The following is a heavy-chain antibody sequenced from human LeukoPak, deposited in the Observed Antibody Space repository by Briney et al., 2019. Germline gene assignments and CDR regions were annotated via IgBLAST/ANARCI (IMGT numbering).Heavy chain of an antibody. CDR2: ISGSGGST. D-gene: IGHD2-2*01. V-gene: IGHV3-23*01. Sequence: GGTLRLSCAASGFTFSSYGMSWVRQAPGKGLEWVSAISGSGGSTYYADSVKGRFTISRDNSKNTLYLQMNSLRAEDTAVYYCAKDRGGGYCSSTSCFIGISFDYWGQGTLVTVSS. J-gene: IGHJ4*02. CDR3: AKDRGGGYCSSTSCFIGISFDY. CDR1: GFTFSSYG.